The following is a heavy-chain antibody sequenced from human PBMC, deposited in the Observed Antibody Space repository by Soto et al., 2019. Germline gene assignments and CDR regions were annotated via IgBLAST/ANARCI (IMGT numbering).Heavy chain of an antibody. CDR2: ISSSSSTI. CDR3: ARGASKSGSYPNDY. CDR1: GFTFSSYS. Sequence: GGSLRLSCAASGFTFSSYSMNWVRQAPGKGLEWVSYISSSSSTIYYADSVKGRFTISRDNAKNSLYLQMNSLRDEDTAVYYCARGASKSGSYPNDYWGQGTLVTVSS. D-gene: IGHD1-26*01. V-gene: IGHV3-48*02. J-gene: IGHJ4*02.